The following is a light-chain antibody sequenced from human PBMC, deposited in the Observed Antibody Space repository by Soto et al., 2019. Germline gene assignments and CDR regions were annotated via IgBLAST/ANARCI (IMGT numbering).Light chain of an antibody. CDR2: DIT. CDR1: SSDVGGYKY. J-gene: IGLJ1*01. Sequence: QSVLTQPASVSESPGQSITISCTGSSSDVGGYKYVSWYQQHPGKAPNLLIYDITNRPSGVSNRFSGSESGYTASLTISGLQSEDEADYYCSSYTSFKTLVFGTGTTLTVL. CDR3: SSYTSFKTLV. V-gene: IGLV2-14*01.